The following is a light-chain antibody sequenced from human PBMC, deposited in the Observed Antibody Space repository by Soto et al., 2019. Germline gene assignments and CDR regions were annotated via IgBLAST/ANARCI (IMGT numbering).Light chain of an antibody. J-gene: IGLJ1*01. CDR2: YDN. Sequence: QSVLTQPPSGSGTPGQRVTISCSGSNSNIGSNTVNWYQQLPGTAPKLLIYYDNLRPSGVTDRISGSKSGTSASLAISGLQSDDEDDYYCAVWDDSLNGRVCGTGTKVTVL. CDR3: AVWDDSLNGRV. CDR1: NSNIGSNT. V-gene: IGLV1-44*01.